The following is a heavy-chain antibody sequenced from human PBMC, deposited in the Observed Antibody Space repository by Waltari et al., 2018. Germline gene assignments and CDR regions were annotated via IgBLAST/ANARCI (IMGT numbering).Heavy chain of an antibody. CDR3: VRGRRYSRPYFDL. Sequence: QVQLQQWGAGLLKPSETLSLTCGVDGESLRGYYWNWIRQPPGKGLEWIGVIEDSGTAHGKPSRKGRVAMSVDMSKNQISLRLSSVTAADTALYFCVRGRRYSRPYFDLWGQGALVTVSS. CDR2: IEDSGTA. V-gene: IGHV4-34*01. CDR1: GESLRGYY. J-gene: IGHJ4*02. D-gene: IGHD5-12*01.